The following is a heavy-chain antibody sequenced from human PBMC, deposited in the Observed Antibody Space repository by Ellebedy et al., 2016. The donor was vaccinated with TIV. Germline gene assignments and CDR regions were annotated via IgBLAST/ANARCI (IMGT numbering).Heavy chain of an antibody. CDR1: GFTFSSYG. Sequence: GGSLRLSCAASGFTFSSYGMHWVRQAPGKGLEWVAVISYDGSNKYYADSVKGRFTISRDNSKNSLYLQMNSLRAEDTAVYYCARTGIDNWGQGTLVTVSS. D-gene: IGHD6-13*01. CDR3: ARTGIDN. J-gene: IGHJ4*02. CDR2: ISYDGSNK. V-gene: IGHV3-30*12.